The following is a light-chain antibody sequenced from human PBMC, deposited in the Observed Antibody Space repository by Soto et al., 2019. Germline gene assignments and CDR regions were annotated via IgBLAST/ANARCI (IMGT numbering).Light chain of an antibody. J-gene: IGLJ2*01. CDR2: SNN. CDR1: RSNIGTNT. CDR3: AAWDDSLDGPV. Sequence: QSAVTQPPSASGTPGQRVTISCSGSRSNIGTNTVTWYQQLPGTAPKLLIFSNNQRPSGVPDRFSGSKSGTSASLAISGLQSEDEADYYCAAWDDSLDGPVFGGGTKVTVL. V-gene: IGLV1-44*01.